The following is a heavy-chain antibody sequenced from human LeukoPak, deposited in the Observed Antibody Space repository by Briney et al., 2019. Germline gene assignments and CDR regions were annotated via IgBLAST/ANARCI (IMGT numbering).Heavy chain of an antibody. V-gene: IGHV3-53*01. CDR3: ARAEKATIFDY. J-gene: IGHJ4*02. Sequence: GGSLRLSCAASGFTVSSNYMSWVRQAPGKWLEWVSVIYSGGSTYYADSVKGRFTISRDNSKNTLYLQMNSLRAEDTAVYYCARAEKATIFDYWGQGTLVTVSS. CDR2: IYSGGST. D-gene: IGHD5-24*01. CDR1: GFTVSSNY.